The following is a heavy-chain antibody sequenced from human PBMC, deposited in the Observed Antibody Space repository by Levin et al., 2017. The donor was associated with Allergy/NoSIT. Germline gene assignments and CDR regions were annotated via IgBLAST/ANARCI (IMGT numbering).Heavy chain of an antibody. CDR2: IYHSGST. CDR3: ARARRGFCSSTSCYEEAPFNWYFDL. CDR1: GGSISSGGYS. D-gene: IGHD2-2*01. Sequence: ASQTLSLTCAVSGGSISSGGYSWSWIRQPPGKGLEWIGYIYHSGSTYYNPSLKSRVTISVDRSKNQFSLKLSSVTAADTAVYYCARARRGFCSSTSCYEEAPFNWYFDLWGRGTLVTVSS. J-gene: IGHJ2*01. V-gene: IGHV4-30-2*01.